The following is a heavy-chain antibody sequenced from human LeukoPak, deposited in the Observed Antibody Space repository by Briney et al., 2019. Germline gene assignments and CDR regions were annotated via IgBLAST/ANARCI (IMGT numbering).Heavy chain of an antibody. CDR2: KRYDGSNK. CDR3: AKDSRDSSGWHIFDY. Sequence: GGSLRLSCAASGFTFSSYGMHWVRQAPGKGLEWVAFKRYDGSNKYYADSVKGRFTISRDNSKNTLYLQMNSLRAEDTAVYYCAKDSRDSSGWHIFDYWGQGTLVTVSS. V-gene: IGHV3-30*02. D-gene: IGHD6-19*01. J-gene: IGHJ4*02. CDR1: GFTFSSYG.